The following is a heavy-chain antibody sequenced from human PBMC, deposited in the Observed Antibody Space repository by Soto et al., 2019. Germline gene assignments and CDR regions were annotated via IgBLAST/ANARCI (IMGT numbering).Heavy chain of an antibody. CDR2: TYYRSKWYN. Sequence: QVQLQQSGPGLVKPSQPLSLTCSISGDSVSSNTAWNWIRQSPSRGLEWLGRTYYRSKWYNDYAVSMKSRXXIXPVXSKNQFSLQLNSVTPDDTAVYYCARDLGRTYGMDVWGQGTTVILSS. CDR1: GDSVSSNTA. D-gene: IGHD7-27*01. J-gene: IGHJ6*02. V-gene: IGHV6-1*01. CDR3: ARDLGRTYGMDV.